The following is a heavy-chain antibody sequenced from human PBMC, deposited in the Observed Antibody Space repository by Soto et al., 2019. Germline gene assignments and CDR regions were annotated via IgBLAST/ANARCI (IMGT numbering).Heavy chain of an antibody. J-gene: IGHJ6*03. CDR2: IYYSGST. V-gene: IGHV4-59*08. CDR3: ARHRGGIAAAGNADYYYYYMDV. D-gene: IGHD6-13*01. CDR1: GGSISSYY. Sequence: SETLSLTCTVSGGSISSYYWSWIRQPPGKGLEWIGYIYYSGSTNYNPSLKSRVTISVDTSKNQFSLKLSSVTAADTAVYYCARHRGGIAAAGNADYYYYYMDVWGKGTTVTVSS.